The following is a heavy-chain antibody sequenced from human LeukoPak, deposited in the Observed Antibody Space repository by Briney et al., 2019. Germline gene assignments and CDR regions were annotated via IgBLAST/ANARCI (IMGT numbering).Heavy chain of an antibody. D-gene: IGHD5-24*01. CDR2: ISSSSSYI. Sequence: GGSLRLSCAASGFTFSSYSMNWVRQAPGKGLEWVSSISSSSSYIYYADSVKGRFTISRDNAKNSLYLQMNSLRAEDTAVYYCARDLGMATMIEWHDWGQGTLVTVPS. V-gene: IGHV3-21*01. CDR1: GFTFSSYS. CDR3: ARDLGMATMIEWHD. J-gene: IGHJ4*02.